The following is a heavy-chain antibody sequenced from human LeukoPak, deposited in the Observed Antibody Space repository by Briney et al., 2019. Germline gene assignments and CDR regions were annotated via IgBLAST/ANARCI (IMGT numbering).Heavy chain of an antibody. J-gene: IGHJ6*02. Sequence: PGGSLRLSCAASGFTFSSHSMNWVRQAPGKGLEWVSYISSSSTIIHYADSVKGRFTISRDDAKNSLYLQMNSLRAEDTAVYYCARDNYLFGGYYYYYGMDVWGQGTTVTVSS. V-gene: IGHV3-48*01. CDR2: ISSSSTII. CDR3: ARDNYLFGGYYYYYGMDV. CDR1: GFTFSSHS. D-gene: IGHD3-16*01.